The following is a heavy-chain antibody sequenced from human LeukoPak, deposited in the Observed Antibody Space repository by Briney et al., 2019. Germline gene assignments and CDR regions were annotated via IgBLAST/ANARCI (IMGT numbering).Heavy chain of an antibody. V-gene: IGHV1-69*05. CDR2: IIPIFGTA. J-gene: IGHJ4*02. CDR1: GGTFSSYA. Sequence: ASVKVSCKASGGTFSSYAISWVRQAPGQGLEWMGGIIPIFGTANYAQKFQGRVTITRDTSASTAYMELSSLRSEDTAVYYCARESWSGSSGWYFDYWGQGTLVTVSS. CDR3: ARESWSGSSGWYFDY. D-gene: IGHD6-19*01.